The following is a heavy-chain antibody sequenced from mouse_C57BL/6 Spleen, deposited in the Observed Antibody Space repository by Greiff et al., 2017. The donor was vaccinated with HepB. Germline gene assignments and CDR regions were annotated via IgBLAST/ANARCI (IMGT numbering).Heavy chain of an antibody. Sequence: EVMLVESGEGLVKPGGSLKLSCAASGFTFSSYAMSWVRQTPEKRLEWVAYISSGGDYIYYADTVKGRFTISRDNARNTLYLQMSSLKSEDTAMYYCTRDSHYYGSYYFDYWGQGTTLTVSS. J-gene: IGHJ2*01. CDR1: GFTFSSYA. D-gene: IGHD1-1*01. V-gene: IGHV5-9-1*02. CDR2: ISSGGDYI. CDR3: TRDSHYYGSYYFDY.